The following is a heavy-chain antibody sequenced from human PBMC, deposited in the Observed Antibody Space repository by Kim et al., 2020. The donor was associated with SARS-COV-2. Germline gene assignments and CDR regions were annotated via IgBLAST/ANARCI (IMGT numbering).Heavy chain of an antibody. D-gene: IGHD1-26*01. Sequence: GGSLRLSCAASEFTFSNYAMNWVRQAPGKGLEWVSGISNNGGSTYYADSVKGRFTISRDNSKNTLYLQMNSLRAEDTAIYYCAKSSHEWAPLDYWGQGTLVTVSS. CDR3: AKSSHEWAPLDY. CDR2: ISNNGGST. V-gene: IGHV3-23*01. CDR1: EFTFSNYA. J-gene: IGHJ4*02.